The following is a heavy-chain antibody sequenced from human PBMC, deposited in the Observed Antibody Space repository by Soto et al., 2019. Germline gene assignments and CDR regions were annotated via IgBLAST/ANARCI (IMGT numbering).Heavy chain of an antibody. CDR2: IIPLFGTA. Sequence: QVQLVQSGAEVKKPGSSVKVSCKASGGTFSSYAISWVRQAPGQGLEWMAGIIPLFGTADYAQKFQGRVTITADESTSTAYRELSSLRSEDTAVYYCASNYGDYRYYYGVDVWGQGTTVTVSS. V-gene: IGHV1-69*12. CDR1: GGTFSSYA. CDR3: ASNYGDYRYYYGVDV. J-gene: IGHJ6*02. D-gene: IGHD4-17*01.